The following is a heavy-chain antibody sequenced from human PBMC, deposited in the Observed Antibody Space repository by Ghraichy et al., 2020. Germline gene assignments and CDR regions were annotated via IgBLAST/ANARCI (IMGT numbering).Heavy chain of an antibody. Sequence: GESLNISCAASGFTFSSYAMSWVRQAPGKGLEWVSAISGSGGSTYYADSVKGRFTISRDNSKNTLYLQMNSLRAEDTAVYYCAKDSTDDVNFDYWGQGTLVTVSS. D-gene: IGHD4-11*01. V-gene: IGHV3-23*01. J-gene: IGHJ4*02. CDR1: GFTFSSYA. CDR2: ISGSGGST. CDR3: AKDSTDDVNFDY.